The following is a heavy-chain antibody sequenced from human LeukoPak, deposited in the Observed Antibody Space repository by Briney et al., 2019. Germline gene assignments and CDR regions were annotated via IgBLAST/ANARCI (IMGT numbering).Heavy chain of an antibody. CDR2: IKSKTDGGTT. V-gene: IGHV3-15*01. D-gene: IGHD4-23*01. CDR3: TTRFTVVTPFLDY. Sequence: PGGSLRLSCAASGFTFSNAWMSWVRQAPGKGLEWVGRIKSKTDGGTTDYAAPVKGRFTISRDDSKNTLYLQMNSLKTEDTAVYYCTTRFTVVTPFLDYWGQETLVTVP. CDR1: GFTFSNAW. J-gene: IGHJ4*02.